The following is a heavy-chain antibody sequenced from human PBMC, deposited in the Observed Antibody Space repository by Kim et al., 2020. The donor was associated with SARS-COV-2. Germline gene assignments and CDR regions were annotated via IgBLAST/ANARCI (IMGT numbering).Heavy chain of an antibody. CDR2: INHSGST. Sequence: SETLSLTCAVYGGSFSGYYWSWIRQPPGKGLEWIGEINHSGSTNYNPSLKSRVTISVDTSKNQFSLKLSSVTAADTAVYYCARAVPAAAKNGYFQHWGQGTLVTVSS. CDR1: GGSFSGYY. CDR3: ARAVPAAAKNGYFQH. J-gene: IGHJ1*01. D-gene: IGHD2-2*01. V-gene: IGHV4-34*01.